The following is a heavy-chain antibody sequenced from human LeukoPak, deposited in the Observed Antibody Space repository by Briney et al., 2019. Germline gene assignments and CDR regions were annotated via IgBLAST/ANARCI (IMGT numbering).Heavy chain of an antibody. V-gene: IGHV1-18*01. J-gene: IGHJ4*02. Sequence: ASVKVSCKASGYNSMSFGISWVKRAPGQGLEWMGWISVHYGNTNYAQKFQDRFTMTTDTSTSTAYMELRSLRSDDTAVYYCGTGPYYFDIWGQGTLVTVSS. D-gene: IGHD1-1*01. CDR1: GYNSMSFG. CDR3: GTGPYYFDI. CDR2: ISVHYGNT.